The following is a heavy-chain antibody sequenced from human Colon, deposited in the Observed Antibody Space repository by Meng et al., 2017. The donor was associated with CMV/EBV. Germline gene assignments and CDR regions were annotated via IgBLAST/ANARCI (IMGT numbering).Heavy chain of an antibody. V-gene: IGHV3-74*01. CDR2: IRSSGSTT. Sequence: GGSLRLSCAASGFTFSNYWMHWIRQVPGKGLVWVSRIRSSGSTTDYADSVRGRFTISRDNAKNILYLQMNSLRAEDTGLYYCVRAPEYSASSGDYWGQGTRVTVSS. J-gene: IGHJ4*02. D-gene: IGHD6-6*01. CDR3: VRAPEYSASSGDY. CDR1: GFTFSNYW.